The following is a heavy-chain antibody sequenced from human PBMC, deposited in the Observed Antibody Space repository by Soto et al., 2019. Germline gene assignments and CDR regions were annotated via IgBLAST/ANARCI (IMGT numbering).Heavy chain of an antibody. J-gene: IGHJ6*02. CDR1: GGTFSSYT. CDR3: ATSPDIVATYYYYGMDV. D-gene: IGHD5-12*01. V-gene: IGHV1-69*02. CDR2: IIPILGIA. Sequence: QVQLVQSGAEVKKPGSSVKVSCKASGGTFSSYTISWVRQAPGQGLEWMGRIIPILGIANYAQKFQGRVTITADKSXSXVYMELSSLRSEDTAVYYCATSPDIVATYYYYGMDVWGQGTTVTVSS.